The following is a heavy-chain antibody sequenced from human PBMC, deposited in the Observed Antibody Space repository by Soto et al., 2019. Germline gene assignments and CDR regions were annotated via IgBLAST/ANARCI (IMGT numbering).Heavy chain of an antibody. Sequence: GGSLRLSCAASGFTFSSYAMHWVRQATGKGLEWVSAIGTAGDTSYPGCGKGRFTNARENGKNSLYLQMNSLRAEVTAVYYCARLEYSSSSGYYYYGMDVWGQGTTVTVSS. CDR3: ARLEYSSSSGYYYYGMDV. V-gene: IGHV3-13*01. D-gene: IGHD6-6*01. J-gene: IGHJ6*02. CDR2: IGTAGDT. CDR1: GFTFSSYA.